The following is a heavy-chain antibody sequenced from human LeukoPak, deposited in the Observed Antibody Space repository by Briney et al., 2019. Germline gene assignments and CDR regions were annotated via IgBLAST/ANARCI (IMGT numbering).Heavy chain of an antibody. CDR2: INHSGST. CDR1: GGSFSGYY. Sequence: SETLSLTCAVYGGSFSGYYWSWIRQPPGKGLEWIGEINHSGSTNYNPSLRSRVTISVDTSKNQFSLKLSSVTAADTAVYYCARVDYWGQGTLVTVSS. J-gene: IGHJ4*02. V-gene: IGHV4-34*01. CDR3: ARVDY.